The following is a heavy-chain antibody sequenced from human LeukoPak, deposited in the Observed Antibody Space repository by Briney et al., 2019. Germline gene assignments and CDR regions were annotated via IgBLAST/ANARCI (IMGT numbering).Heavy chain of an antibody. D-gene: IGHD3-16*01. CDR1: GGSISSYY. J-gene: IGHJ4*02. CDR3: ARGGSNYVGEFDY. Sequence: SETLSLTCTVSGGSISSYYWSWIRQPPGKGLEWIGYIYYSGSTNYNPSLKSRVTISADTSKNQFSLKLSSVTAADTAVYYCARGGSNYVGEFDYWGQGTLVTVSS. V-gene: IGHV4-59*01. CDR2: IYYSGST.